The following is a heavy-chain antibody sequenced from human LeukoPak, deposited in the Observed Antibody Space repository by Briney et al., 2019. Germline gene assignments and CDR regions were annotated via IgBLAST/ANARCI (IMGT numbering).Heavy chain of an antibody. CDR1: GFTFSSYS. CDR2: ISTSGRAT. J-gene: IGHJ4*02. Sequence: PGGSLRLSCAASGFTFSSYSMNWVRQAPEKGLQWVSTISTSGRATYYADSVEGRFTISRDNSKNTLYLQMNSLRADDTAVYYCAKARGSSVYEQFDYWGQGTQVTVSP. CDR3: AKARGSSVYEQFDY. V-gene: IGHV3-23*01. D-gene: IGHD5/OR15-5a*01.